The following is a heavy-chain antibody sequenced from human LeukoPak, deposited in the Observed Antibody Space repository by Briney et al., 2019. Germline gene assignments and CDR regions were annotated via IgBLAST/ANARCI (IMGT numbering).Heavy chain of an antibody. CDR3: ARGRAAAFDN. J-gene: IGHJ4*02. CDR1: GFTFSNYW. D-gene: IGHD6-13*01. V-gene: IGHV3-7*03. CDR2: INEGGSEE. Sequence: GGSLRLSCAASGFTFSNYWMCWVRQAPGKGLEWVVNINEGGSEEYYVDSVKGRFTISRDNAENSLYLQMNSLRGEDTAVYYRARGRAAAFDNWGQGTLVTVSS.